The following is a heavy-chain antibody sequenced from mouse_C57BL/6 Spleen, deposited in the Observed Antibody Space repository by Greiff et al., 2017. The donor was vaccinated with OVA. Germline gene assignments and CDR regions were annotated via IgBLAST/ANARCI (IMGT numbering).Heavy chain of an antibody. J-gene: IGHJ2*01. V-gene: IGHV1-26*01. CDR3: ARPVTVALDY. Sequence: EVQLQQSGPELVKPGASVKISCKASGYTFTDYYMNWVKQSHGKSLEWIGDINPNNGGTSYNQKFKGKATLTVDKSSSTAYMELRSLTSEDSAVYYCARPVTVALDYWGQGTTLTVSS. CDR1: GYTFTDYY. CDR2: INPNNGGT. D-gene: IGHD1-1*01.